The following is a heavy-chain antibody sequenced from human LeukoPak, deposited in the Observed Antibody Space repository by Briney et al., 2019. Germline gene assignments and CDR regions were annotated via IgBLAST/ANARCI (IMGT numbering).Heavy chain of an antibody. CDR2: IYYSGST. CDR3: ARYSGSYYFLDY. Sequence: SETLSLTCTVSGGSISSSYWSWIRQPPGKGLEYIGNIYYSGSTSYNPSLKSRVTISVDTSKNQFSLKLTSVTAADTAVYYCARYSGSYYFLDYWGQGTLVTVAP. J-gene: IGHJ4*02. V-gene: IGHV4-59*01. CDR1: GGSISSSY. D-gene: IGHD1-26*01.